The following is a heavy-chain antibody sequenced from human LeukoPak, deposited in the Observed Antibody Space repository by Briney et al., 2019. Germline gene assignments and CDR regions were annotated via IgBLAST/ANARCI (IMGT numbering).Heavy chain of an antibody. Sequence: GESLKISCKGSGYSFTSYWIGWVRQMPGKGLEWMGIIHPGDSDTRYNPSFQGQVTISADKSITTAYLQWSSLRASDTAMYYCARRSDISAYYLFDFWGQGTLVTVSS. V-gene: IGHV5-51*01. D-gene: IGHD3-22*01. CDR2: IHPGDSDT. CDR3: ARRSDISAYYLFDF. J-gene: IGHJ4*02. CDR1: GYSFTSYW.